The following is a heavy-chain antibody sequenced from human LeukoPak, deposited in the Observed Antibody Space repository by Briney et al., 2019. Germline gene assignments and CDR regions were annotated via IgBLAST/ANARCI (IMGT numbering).Heavy chain of an antibody. CDR2: IIPIFGTA. V-gene: IGHV1-69*06. D-gene: IGHD6-13*01. CDR1: GYTFTSYA. Sequence: GASVKVSCKASGYTFTSYAISWVRQAPGQGLEWMGGIIPIFGTANYAQKFQGRVTITADKSTSTAYMELSSLRSEDTAVYYCARVRPVAAAALGDIWGQGTMVTVSS. J-gene: IGHJ3*02. CDR3: ARVRPVAAAALGDI.